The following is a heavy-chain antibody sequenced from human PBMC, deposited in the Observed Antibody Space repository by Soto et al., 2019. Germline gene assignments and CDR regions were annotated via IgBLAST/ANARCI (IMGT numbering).Heavy chain of an antibody. J-gene: IGHJ3*02. CDR3: ARRYGDAFDI. V-gene: IGHV4-59*08. CDR2: IYYSGST. CDR1: GGSISSYY. D-gene: IGHD4-17*01. Sequence: QVQLQESGPGLVKPSETLSLTCTVSGGSISSYYWSWIRQPPGKGLEWIGYIYYSGSTNYNPSLKRRDTISVDASKNQSSLKLSSVTAADTAVYYCARRYGDAFDIWGQGTMVTVSS.